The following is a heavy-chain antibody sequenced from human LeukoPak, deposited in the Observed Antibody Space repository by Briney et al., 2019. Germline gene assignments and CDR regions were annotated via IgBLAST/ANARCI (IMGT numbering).Heavy chain of an antibody. CDR2: IIPIFGTA. V-gene: IGHV1-69*05. CDR3: ARVIGYSYGFHY. CDR1: GGTFSSYA. Sequence: ASVKVSCKASGGTFSSYAISWVRQAPGQGLEWMGGIIPIFGTANYAQKFQGRVAITTDESTSTAYMELSSLRSEDTAVYYCARVIGYSYGFHYWGQGTPVTVSS. D-gene: IGHD5-18*01. J-gene: IGHJ4*02.